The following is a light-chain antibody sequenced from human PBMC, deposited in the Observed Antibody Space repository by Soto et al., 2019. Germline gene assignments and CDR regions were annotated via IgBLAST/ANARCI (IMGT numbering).Light chain of an antibody. J-gene: IGKJ1*01. CDR1: QSVSSY. CDR3: QQRSNWPWT. Sequence: VLTQSPATLSLSPGERATLSCRASQSVSSYLAWYQQKPGQAPRLLIYDASNRATGIPARFSGSGSGTDFTLTINSLEPEDFAVYYCQQRSNWPWTFGQGTKVDIK. V-gene: IGKV3-11*01. CDR2: DAS.